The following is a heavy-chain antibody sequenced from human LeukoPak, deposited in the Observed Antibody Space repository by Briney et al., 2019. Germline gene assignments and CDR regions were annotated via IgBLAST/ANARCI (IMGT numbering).Heavy chain of an antibody. J-gene: IGHJ4*02. D-gene: IGHD1-26*01. CDR2: LSGSGIST. Sequence: QPGGSLRLSCAASGFPFSNNAMTWVRQAPGKGPEWVSALSGSGISTYYADSVKGRFTISRDNSNNTLFLQMNSLRADDTAVYYCTTESGAGTEVDYWGQGTLVTVSS. V-gene: IGHV3-23*01. CDR3: TTESGAGTEVDY. CDR1: GFPFSNNA.